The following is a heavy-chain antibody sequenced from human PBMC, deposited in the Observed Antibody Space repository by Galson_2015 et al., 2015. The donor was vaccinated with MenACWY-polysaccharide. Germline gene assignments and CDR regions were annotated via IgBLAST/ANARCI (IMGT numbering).Heavy chain of an antibody. D-gene: IGHD6-19*01. J-gene: IGHJ3*02. CDR2: IQNVGSPK. CDR1: GLTFRSSG. Sequence: SLRLSCAASGLTFRSSGMHWVRQAPGKGLEWVALIQNVGSPKAYADSVKGRFTISRDNSKNTLYLEMNSLRAEDTVVYYCASESSRIVFHAFDIWGQGTMVTVSS. V-gene: IGHV3-33*05. CDR3: ASESSRIVFHAFDI.